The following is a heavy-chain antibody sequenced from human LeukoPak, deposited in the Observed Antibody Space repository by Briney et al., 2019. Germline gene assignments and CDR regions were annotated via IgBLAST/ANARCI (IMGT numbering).Heavy chain of an antibody. D-gene: IGHD4-17*01. Sequence: GGSLRLSCAASGFTFSSYGMHWVRQAPGKGLECVALISNDGSNEYYAGSVKGRLTISRDNSRNTLFLQMNSLRGDDTAAYFCARDWGRGDSYYLDFWGQGILVTVSS. J-gene: IGHJ4*02. V-gene: IGHV3-30*03. CDR2: ISNDGSNE. CDR3: ARDWGRGDSYYLDF. CDR1: GFTFSSYG.